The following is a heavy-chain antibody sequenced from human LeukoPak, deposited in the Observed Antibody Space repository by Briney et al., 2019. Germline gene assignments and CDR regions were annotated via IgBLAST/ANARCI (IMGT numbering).Heavy chain of an antibody. V-gene: IGHV4-4*07. CDR2: IYTSGST. CDR1: GGSISSYY. CDR3: ARDGIVGASRDYYYGMDV. Sequence: SETLSLTCTVSGGSISSYYWSWIRQPAGKGLEWIGRIYTSGSTNYNPSLKSRVTMSVDTSKNQFSLELSSVTAADTAVYYCARDGIVGASRDYYYGMDVWGQGITVTVSS. J-gene: IGHJ6*02. D-gene: IGHD1-26*01.